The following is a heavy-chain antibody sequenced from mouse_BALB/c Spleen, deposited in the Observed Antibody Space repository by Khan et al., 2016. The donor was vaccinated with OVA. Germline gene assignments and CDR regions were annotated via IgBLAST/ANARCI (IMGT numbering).Heavy chain of an antibody. CDR3: ARQNYYGYAMDY. V-gene: IGHV3-2*02. Sequence: VQLVESGPGLVKPSQSLSLTCTVTGYSITSDYAWNWIRQFPGNKLEWMGYISYSGTTSYNPSLKSRISITRDTSKNQFFLQLNSVTSEDTATYYCARQNYYGYAMDYWGQGTSVTVSS. CDR2: ISYSGTT. CDR1: GYSITSDYA. J-gene: IGHJ4*01. D-gene: IGHD1-1*01.